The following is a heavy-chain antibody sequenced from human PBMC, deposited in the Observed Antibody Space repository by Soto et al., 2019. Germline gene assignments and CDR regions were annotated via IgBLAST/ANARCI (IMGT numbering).Heavy chain of an antibody. CDR2: IYYSGST. J-gene: IGHJ4*02. Sequence: SELMSLTSSISDDSRTNHYWTWIRQPPGKGLEWIGYIYYSGSTNYNPSLKSRVTISVDTSKNQFSLKLNSVTAADTAVYYCAKGNGWYYYWGQGTLVTVSS. D-gene: IGHD6-19*01. CDR3: AKGNGWYYY. V-gene: IGHV4-59*11. CDR1: DDSRTNHY.